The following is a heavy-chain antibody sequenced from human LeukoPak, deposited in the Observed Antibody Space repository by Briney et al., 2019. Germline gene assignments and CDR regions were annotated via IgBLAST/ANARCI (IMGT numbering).Heavy chain of an antibody. Sequence: GESLKISCKGSGYSFASYWIGWVRQMPGKGLEWMGIIYPGDSETRYSPSFQGQVTISADKSISTAYLQWSSLRASDTAMYYCARQRGSYHFDYWGQGTLVTVSS. CDR2: IYPGDSET. CDR3: ARQRGSYHFDY. V-gene: IGHV5-51*01. CDR1: GYSFASYW. J-gene: IGHJ4*02. D-gene: IGHD1-26*01.